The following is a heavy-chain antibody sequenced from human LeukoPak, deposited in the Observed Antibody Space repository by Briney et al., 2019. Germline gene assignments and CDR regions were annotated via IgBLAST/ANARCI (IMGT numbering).Heavy chain of an antibody. CDR3: ARDHESSSGWGFDY. CDR1: GFTFSSYW. D-gene: IGHD6-19*01. J-gene: IGHJ4*02. Sequence: PGGSLRLSCAASGFTFSSYWMSWVRQAPGKGLEWVANIKQDGSEKYYVDSVKGRFTISRDNAKNSLYLQMNSLRAEDTAVYYCARDHESSSGWGFDYWGQGTLVTVSS. CDR2: IKQDGSEK. V-gene: IGHV3-7*01.